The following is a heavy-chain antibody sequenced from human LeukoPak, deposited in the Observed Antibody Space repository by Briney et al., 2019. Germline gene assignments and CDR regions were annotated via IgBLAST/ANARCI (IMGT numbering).Heavy chain of an antibody. Sequence: GGSPRLSCAASGFTFSSYAMHWVRQAPGKGLEWVAVISYDGSNKYYADSVKGRFTISRDNSKNTLYLQMNSLRAEDTAVYYCARDEGGRGVIIGIDYWGQGTLVTVSS. D-gene: IGHD3-10*01. V-gene: IGHV3-30-3*01. CDR2: ISYDGSNK. CDR1: GFTFSSYA. J-gene: IGHJ4*02. CDR3: ARDEGGRGVIIGIDY.